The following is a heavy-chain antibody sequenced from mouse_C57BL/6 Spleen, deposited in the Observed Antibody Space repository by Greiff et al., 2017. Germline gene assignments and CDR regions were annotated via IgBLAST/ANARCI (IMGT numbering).Heavy chain of an antibody. CDR1: GYTFTSYW. J-gene: IGHJ4*01. D-gene: IGHD2-4*01. CDR3: AREGAIYYDYDDYAMDY. V-gene: IGHV1-53*01. Sequence: QVQLQQPGTELVKPGASVKLSCKASGYTFTSYWMHWVKQRPGQGLEWIGNINPSNGGPNYNEKFKSKATLTVDKSSSTAYMQLSSLTSEDSAVYYCAREGAIYYDYDDYAMDYWGQGTSVTVSS. CDR2: INPSNGGP.